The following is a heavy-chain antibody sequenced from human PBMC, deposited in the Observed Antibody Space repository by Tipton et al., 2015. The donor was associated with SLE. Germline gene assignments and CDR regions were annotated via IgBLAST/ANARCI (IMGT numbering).Heavy chain of an antibody. CDR2: IFHSGNA. V-gene: IGHV4-30-2*01. CDR1: GCSINRGDYS. J-gene: IGHJ3*02. CDR3: AREEMDVFDI. Sequence: TLSLTCAVSGCSINRGDYSWSWIRQPPGKGLEWIGYIFHSGNAYYNPSLKSRVTISVDMSRKQISLRMDSVTAEDTALYYCAREEMDVFDIWGQGTVVSFSS.